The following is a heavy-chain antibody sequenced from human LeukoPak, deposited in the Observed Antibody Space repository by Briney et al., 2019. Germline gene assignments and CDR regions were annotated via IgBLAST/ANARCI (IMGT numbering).Heavy chain of an antibody. D-gene: IGHD5-18*01. CDR2: ISHSGGSI. V-gene: IGHV3-23*01. Sequence: AGSLRLSCTVSGFTFSSYAMNWVRHPPRKGLEWVSAISHSGGSIYYADSVKGRFTISRDNSKSTLYLQMNSLRAEDTAIYYCAKDKDAPLVTSHYFDYWGQGTLVTVSS. J-gene: IGHJ4*02. CDR3: AKDKDAPLVTSHYFDY. CDR1: GFTFSSYA.